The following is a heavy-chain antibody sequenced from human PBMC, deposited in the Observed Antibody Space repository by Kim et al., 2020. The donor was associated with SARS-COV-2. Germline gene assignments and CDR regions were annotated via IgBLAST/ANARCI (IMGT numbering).Heavy chain of an antibody. CDR2: IWYDGSNK. V-gene: IGHV3-33*01. D-gene: IGHD2-15*01. CDR1: GFTFSSYG. J-gene: IGHJ5*02. Sequence: GGSLRLSCAASGFTFSSYGMHWVRQAPGKGLEWVAVIWYDGSNKYYADSVKGRFTISRDNSKNTLYLQMNSLRAEDTAVYYCARDNAGSNWFDPWGQGTLATVS. CDR3: ARDNAGSNWFDP.